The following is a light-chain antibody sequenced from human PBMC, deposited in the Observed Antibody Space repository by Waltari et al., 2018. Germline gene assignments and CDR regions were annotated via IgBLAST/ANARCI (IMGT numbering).Light chain of an antibody. CDR3: QQYNDWPLYT. CDR2: GAS. V-gene: IGKV3-15*01. J-gene: IGKJ2*01. CDR1: QSVGGN. Sequence: IVMTQSPATLSVSPGERATLSGRASQSVGGNLAWYQQKPGQAPRLLIYGASTWVTGLPARFSGSGSETEFTLTISSVQSEDFAVYYCQQYNDWPLYTFGQGTKLEIK.